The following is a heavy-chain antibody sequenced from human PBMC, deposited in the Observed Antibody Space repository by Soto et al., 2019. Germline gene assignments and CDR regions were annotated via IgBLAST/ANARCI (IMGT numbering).Heavy chain of an antibody. CDR1: GYTFTSYG. J-gene: IGHJ4*02. Sequence: VASVKVSCKASGYTFTSYGISWVRQAPGQGLEWMGWISAYNGNTNYAQKLQGRVTMTTDTSTSTAYMELRSLRSDDTAVYYCARDQTVYYYDSSGYWAPGYWGQGTLVTVSS. CDR2: ISAYNGNT. D-gene: IGHD3-22*01. V-gene: IGHV1-18*01. CDR3: ARDQTVYYYDSSGYWAPGY.